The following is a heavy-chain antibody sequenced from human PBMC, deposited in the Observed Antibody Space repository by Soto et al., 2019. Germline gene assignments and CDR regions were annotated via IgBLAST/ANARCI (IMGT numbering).Heavy chain of an antibody. CDR2: IKSNPDGGTT. V-gene: IGHV3-15*01. CDR3: AKGLINGRWYAED. CDR1: GFTFTNAH. Sequence: PGGSLRLSCAASGFTFTNAHMSWVRQAPGKGLEWVGRIKSNPDGGTTDYAAPVKGRFTISRDDSQKILYLQMHSLEAEDTGVYYCAKGLINGRWYAEDWGQGTLVTVSS. J-gene: IGHJ4*02. D-gene: IGHD6-13*01.